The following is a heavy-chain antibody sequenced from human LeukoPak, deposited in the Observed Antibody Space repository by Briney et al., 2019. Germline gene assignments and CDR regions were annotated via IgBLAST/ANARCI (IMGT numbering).Heavy chain of an antibody. Sequence: GGSLRLSCAASGFTFSSYSMNWVRQAPGKGLEWVSFISSSSSYIYYADSVKGRFTISRDNAKNSLYLQMNSLRAEDTAVYYCARGTLAAAGSFDYWGQGTLVTVSS. J-gene: IGHJ4*02. CDR2: ISSSSSYI. CDR1: GFTFSSYS. V-gene: IGHV3-21*01. CDR3: ARGTLAAAGSFDY. D-gene: IGHD6-13*01.